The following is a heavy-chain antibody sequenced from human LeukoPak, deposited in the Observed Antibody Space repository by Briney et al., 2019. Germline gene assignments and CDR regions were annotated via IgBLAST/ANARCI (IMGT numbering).Heavy chain of an antibody. CDR3: ANEVRPNDY. D-gene: IGHD2-2*01. V-gene: IGHV3-23*01. CDR2: IDLSDKT. J-gene: IGHJ4*02. Sequence: PGGSLRLSCAASGFTFSSHAMTWVRQAPGRGLEWVSSIDLSDKTYYADSVKGRFTISRDNSRNTLFLQMDSLRAEDSAIYYCANEVRPNDYWGQGTLVTVSS. CDR1: GFTFSSHA.